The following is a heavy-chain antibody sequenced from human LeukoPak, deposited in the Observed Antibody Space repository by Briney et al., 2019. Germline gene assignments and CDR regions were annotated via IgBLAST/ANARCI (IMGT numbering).Heavy chain of an antibody. CDR2: INPNSGGT. V-gene: IGHV1-2*02. Sequence: GASVKVSCKASGYTFTGYYMHWVRQAPGQGLEWMGWINPNSGGTNYAQKFQGRVTMTRDTSISTAYMELSRLRSDDTAVYYCAGSPRQYCGGDCYSGGDYWGQGTLVTVSS. CDR1: GYTFTGYY. CDR3: AGSPRQYCGGDCYSGGDY. J-gene: IGHJ4*02. D-gene: IGHD2-21*02.